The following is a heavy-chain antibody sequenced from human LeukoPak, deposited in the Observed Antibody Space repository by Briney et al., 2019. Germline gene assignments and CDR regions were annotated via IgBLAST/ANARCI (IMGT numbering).Heavy chain of an antibody. Sequence: PSETLSLTCAVYGGSFSGYYWSWIRQPPGKGLEWIGEINHSGSTNYNPSLKSRVTISIDTSKNQFSRKLSSVTAADTAVYYCARGSTYTKIWSQGTLVTVSS. CDR2: INHSGST. CDR1: GGSFSGYY. V-gene: IGHV4-34*01. D-gene: IGHD3-22*01. CDR3: ARGSTYTKI. J-gene: IGHJ4*02.